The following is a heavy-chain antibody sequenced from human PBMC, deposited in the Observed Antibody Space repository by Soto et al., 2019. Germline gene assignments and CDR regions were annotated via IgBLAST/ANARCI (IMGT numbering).Heavy chain of an antibody. CDR3: ARSTYYDILTGTAPYYYYMDV. V-gene: IGHV1-18*01. J-gene: IGHJ6*03. D-gene: IGHD3-9*01. CDR2: ISAYNGNT. CDR1: GYTFTSYG. Sequence: ASVKVSCKASGYTFTSYGISWVRQAPGQGLEWMGWISAYNGNTNYAQKLQGRVTMTTDTSTSTAYMELRSLRSDDTAVYYCARSTYYDILTGTAPYYYYMDVWGKGTTVTVSS.